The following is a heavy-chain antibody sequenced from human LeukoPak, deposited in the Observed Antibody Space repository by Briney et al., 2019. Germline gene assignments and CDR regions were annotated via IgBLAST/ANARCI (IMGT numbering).Heavy chain of an antibody. Sequence: GGSLRLSCITSGFVFDDYAVNWVRRAPGKGLEWVSGINGHGVSIYYADSVKGRFTISRNNSRNTVSLQINSVRAEDTALYYCAQPSGYQIFSPLDVWGPGTTVTVSS. J-gene: IGHJ6*02. CDR2: INGHGVSI. V-gene: IGHV3-23*01. CDR3: AQPSGYQIFSPLDV. D-gene: IGHD2-15*01. CDR1: GFVFDDYA.